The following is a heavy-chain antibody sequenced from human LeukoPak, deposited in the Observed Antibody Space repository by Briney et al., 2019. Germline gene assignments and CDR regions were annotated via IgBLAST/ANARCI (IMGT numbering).Heavy chain of an antibody. CDR3: ASGPPTYYDFWSGYYTYYYYGMDV. CDR2: INPNSGNT. D-gene: IGHD3-3*01. CDR1: GYTFTSYD. Sequence: ASVKVSCKASGYTFTSYDINWVRQATGQGLEWMGWINPNSGNTGYAQKFQGRVTMTRNTSISTAYMELSSLRSEDTAVYYCASGPPTYYDFWSGYYTYYYYGMDVWGQGTTVTVSS. V-gene: IGHV1-8*01. J-gene: IGHJ6*02.